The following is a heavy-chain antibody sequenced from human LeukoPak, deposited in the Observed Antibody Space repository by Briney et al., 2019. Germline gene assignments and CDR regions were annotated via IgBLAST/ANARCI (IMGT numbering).Heavy chain of an antibody. J-gene: IGHJ3*01. CDR1: GYTFTDYY. CDR3: ARGGESPFRAFDV. V-gene: IGHV1-2*02. Sequence: ASVNVSCKASGYTFTDYYMQWVRQAPGQGLEWMGWINPNSGGTNYAQKFQGRVTMTRDTSISTAYMDLNRLTFDDTAVYFCARGGESPFRAFDVWGQGTMVTVSS. CDR2: INPNSGGT. D-gene: IGHD2-21*01.